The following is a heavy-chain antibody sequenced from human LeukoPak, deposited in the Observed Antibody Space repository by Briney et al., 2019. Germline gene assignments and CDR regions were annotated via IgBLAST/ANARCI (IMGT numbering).Heavy chain of an antibody. Sequence: GGSLRLSCAASGFTFSDYYMSWIRQAPGKGLEWVSYISSSGSTIYYADSVKGRFTISRDNAKNSLYLQMNSLRAEDTALYYCAKDLSALLPGAHNYMDVWGKGTTVTISS. CDR1: GFTFSDYY. J-gene: IGHJ6*03. CDR3: AKDLSALLPGAHNYMDV. V-gene: IGHV3-11*01. CDR2: ISSSGSTI. D-gene: IGHD3-3*02.